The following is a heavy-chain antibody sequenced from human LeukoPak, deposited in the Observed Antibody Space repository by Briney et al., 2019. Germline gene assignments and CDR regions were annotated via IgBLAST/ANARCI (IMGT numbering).Heavy chain of an antibody. Sequence: GESLKISCKGSGYRFTSYWIGWVRQMPGKGLERMGIIYPGDSDTRYSPSFQGQVTISANKSISTAYLQWSSLKASDTAMYYCARRGRYDSSGYHFDYWGQGTLVTVSS. V-gene: IGHV5-51*01. CDR3: ARRGRYDSSGYHFDY. CDR1: GYRFTSYW. CDR2: IYPGDSDT. D-gene: IGHD3-22*01. J-gene: IGHJ4*02.